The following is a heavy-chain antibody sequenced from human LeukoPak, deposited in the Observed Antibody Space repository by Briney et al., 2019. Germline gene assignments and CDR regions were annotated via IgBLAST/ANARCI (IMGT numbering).Heavy chain of an antibody. Sequence: SDTLSLTCTVAGGSMSSYYGSWIRQPPGKGLEWIGYIYYSGSTNYNPSLKSRVTISVDTSKNQFSLKLSSVTAADTAVYYCARGPGYSSSWYYDYWGQGTLVTVSS. V-gene: IGHV4-59*07. CDR2: IYYSGST. D-gene: IGHD6-13*01. J-gene: IGHJ4*02. CDR1: GGSMSSYY. CDR3: ARGPGYSSSWYYDY.